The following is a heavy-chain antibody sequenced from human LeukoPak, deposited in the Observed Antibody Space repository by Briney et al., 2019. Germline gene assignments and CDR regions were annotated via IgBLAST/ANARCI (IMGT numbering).Heavy chain of an antibody. D-gene: IGHD3-9*01. J-gene: IGHJ4*02. CDR2: ISYDGSNK. CDR3: AKAFYDILTGLPN. CDR1: GFTFSSYG. V-gene: IGHV3-30*18. Sequence: GGSLRLSCAASGFTFSSYGMHWVRQAPGKGLEWVAVISYDGSNKYYADSVKGRFTISRDNSKNTLYLQMNSLRAEDTAVYYCAKAFYDILTGLPNWGQGTLVTVSS.